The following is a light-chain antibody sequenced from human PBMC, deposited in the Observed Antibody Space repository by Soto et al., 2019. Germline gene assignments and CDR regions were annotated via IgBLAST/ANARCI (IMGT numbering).Light chain of an antibody. Sequence: QPVLTQSPSASASLGASVKLTCTLSSGHSTYDISWHQQQPEKGPRYLMKVNSDGSHNKGDGIPDRFSGSSSGAERYLTISRLQSEDDADYYCQTWGTGFWVFGGGTKVTVL. CDR3: QTWGTGFWV. V-gene: IGLV4-69*01. CDR1: SGHSTYD. CDR2: VNSDGSH. J-gene: IGLJ3*02.